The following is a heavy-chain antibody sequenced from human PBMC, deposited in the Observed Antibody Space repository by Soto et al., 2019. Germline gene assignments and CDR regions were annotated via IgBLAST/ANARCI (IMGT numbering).Heavy chain of an antibody. D-gene: IGHD3-9*01. CDR1: GYTFTSYA. Sequence: GASVKVSCKASGYTFTSYAMHWVRQAPGQRLEWMGWINAGNGNTKYSQKFQGRVTITRDTSASTAYMELSSLRSEDTAVYYFARDISYDILTGYPGWFDPWGQGTLVTVSS. CDR2: INAGNGNT. CDR3: ARDISYDILTGYPGWFDP. V-gene: IGHV1-3*01. J-gene: IGHJ5*02.